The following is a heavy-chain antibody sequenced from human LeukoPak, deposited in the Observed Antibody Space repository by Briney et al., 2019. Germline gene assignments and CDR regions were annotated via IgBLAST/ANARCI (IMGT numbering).Heavy chain of an antibody. CDR2: IKQDGSEK. CDR1: GFTFSSYW. CDR3: ARDLSGVTGYTYGRGIDY. D-gene: IGHD5-18*01. J-gene: IGHJ4*02. Sequence: QAGGPLRLSCAASGFTFSSYWMSWVRQAPGKGLEWVANIKQDGSEKYYVDSVKGRFTVSRDNAKTSLYLQMNSLRAEDTAVYYCARDLSGVTGYTYGRGIDYWGQGTLVTVSS. V-gene: IGHV3-7*01.